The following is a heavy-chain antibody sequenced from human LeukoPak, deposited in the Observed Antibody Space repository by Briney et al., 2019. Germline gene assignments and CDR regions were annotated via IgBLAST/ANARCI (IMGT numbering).Heavy chain of an antibody. D-gene: IGHD3-10*01. V-gene: IGHV1-18*01. CDR1: GYTFTSYG. Sequence: ASVKVSCKASGYTFTSYGISWVRQAPGQGLEWMGWISAYNGNTNYAQKLQGRVTMTTDTSTSTAYMELRSLRSDDTAVYYCARVAMVRGFTYYYYYMDVWGKGTTVTVPS. J-gene: IGHJ6*03. CDR2: ISAYNGNT. CDR3: ARVAMVRGFTYYYYYMDV.